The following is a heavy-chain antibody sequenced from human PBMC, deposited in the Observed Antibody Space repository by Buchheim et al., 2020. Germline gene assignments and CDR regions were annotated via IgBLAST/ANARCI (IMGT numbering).Heavy chain of an antibody. CDR1: GFTFSSYA. CDR2: TSGSGGAT. V-gene: IGHV3-23*04. Sequence: EVQLVESGGGLVQPGGSLRLSCAASGFTFSSYAMSWVRQAPGKGLEWVSSTSGSGGATYFADSVKGRFIISRDNSKNTLYLRMNSLRAEDSAVYYCAKDFSSAVVGAHFDYWGQGTL. J-gene: IGHJ4*02. CDR3: AKDFSSAVVGAHFDY. D-gene: IGHD2-15*01.